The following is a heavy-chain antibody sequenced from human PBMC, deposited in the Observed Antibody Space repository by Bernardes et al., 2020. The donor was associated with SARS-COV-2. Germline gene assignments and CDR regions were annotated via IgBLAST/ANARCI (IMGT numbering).Heavy chain of an antibody. CDR1: GGSISSYY. J-gene: IGHJ4*02. CDR2: IYYSGST. V-gene: IGHV4-59*01. Sequence: SESLSLTCTVSGGSISSYYWSWIRQPPGKGLEWIGYIYYSGSTNYNPSLKSRVTISVDTSKNQFSLKLSSVTAADTAVYYCAREFYGSAYSTYCTNGVCSYFDYWGQGTLVTVSS. D-gene: IGHD2-8*01. CDR3: AREFYGSAYSTYCTNGVCSYFDY.